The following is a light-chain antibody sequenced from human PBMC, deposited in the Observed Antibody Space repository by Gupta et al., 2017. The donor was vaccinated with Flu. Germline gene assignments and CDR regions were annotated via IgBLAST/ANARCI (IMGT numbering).Light chain of an antibody. Sequence: SLLAQPPSVSGAPGQRATIPCTGSSSNIGAGLDLLWYQHLPGAAPELLIYRNGTRPSGVPDRFSGSKSGKSASLTITGVQAEDEADYYCQSYDSSESGYVFGAGTKVTVL. CDR1: SSNIGAGLD. CDR2: RNG. J-gene: IGLJ1*01. CDR3: QSYDSSESGYV. V-gene: IGLV1-40*01.